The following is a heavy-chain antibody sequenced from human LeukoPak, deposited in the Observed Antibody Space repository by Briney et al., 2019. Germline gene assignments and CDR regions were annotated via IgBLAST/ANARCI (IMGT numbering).Heavy chain of an antibody. CDR3: AGWEQRRDAFAL. Sequence: SETLSLTCTVSGGSISSSSYYWGWIRQPPGKGLEWIVSIYYSGSTYYNPSRKSRVTISVDTSKNQFSLKLSSLTAADTAVYYCAGWEQRRDAFALWGQGTRVTVSS. D-gene: IGHD1-26*01. J-gene: IGHJ3*01. CDR2: IYYSGST. CDR1: GGSISSSSYY. V-gene: IGHV4-39*07.